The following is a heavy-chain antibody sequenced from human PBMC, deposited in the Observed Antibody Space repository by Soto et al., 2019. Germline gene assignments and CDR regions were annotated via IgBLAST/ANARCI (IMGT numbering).Heavy chain of an antibody. CDR3: ARSSYYDFWCVSGPSYYYYGMDV. CDR1: GGTFSSYA. Sequence: SVKVSCKASGGTFSSYAISWVRQAPGQGLEWMGGIIPIFGTANYAQKFQGRVTITADESTSTAYMELSSLRSEDTAVYYCARSSYYDFWCVSGPSYYYYGMDVWGQGTTVTVSS. CDR2: IIPIFGTA. J-gene: IGHJ6*02. D-gene: IGHD3-3*01. V-gene: IGHV1-69*13.